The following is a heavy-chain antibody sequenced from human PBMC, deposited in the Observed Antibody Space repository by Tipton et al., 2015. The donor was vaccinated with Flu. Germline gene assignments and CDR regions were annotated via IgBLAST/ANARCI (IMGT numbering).Heavy chain of an antibody. CDR1: GYSISSGYY. CDR2: IYHSGST. D-gene: IGHD3-10*01. CDR3: ARGTLWFGDTSGWFDP. J-gene: IGHJ5*02. V-gene: IGHV4-38-2*02. Sequence: LRLSCTVSGYSISSGYYWGWIRQPPGKGLEWIGSIYHSGSTYYNPSLKSRVTISVDTSENQFSLKLSSVTAADTAVYYCARGTLWFGDTSGWFDPWGQGTLVTVSS.